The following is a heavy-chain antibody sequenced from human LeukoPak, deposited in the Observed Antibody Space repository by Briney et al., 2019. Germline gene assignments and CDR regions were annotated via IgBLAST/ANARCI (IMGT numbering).Heavy chain of an antibody. CDR1: GFIVSGDF. J-gene: IGHJ4*02. CDR3: ARGYSGSYMYYFDY. CDR2: ISSSSSAR. D-gene: IGHD1-26*01. V-gene: IGHV3-48*04. Sequence: GSLRLSCAASGFIVSGDFMNWVRQAPGKGLEWVSYISSSSSARYYADSVKGRFTISRDNAKNSLYLQMNSLRAEDTAVYYCARGYSGSYMYYFDYWGQGTLVTVSS.